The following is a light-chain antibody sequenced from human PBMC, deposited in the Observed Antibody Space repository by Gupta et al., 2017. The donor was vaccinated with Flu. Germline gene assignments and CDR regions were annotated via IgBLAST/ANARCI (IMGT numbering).Light chain of an antibody. CDR1: QSIISNY. J-gene: IGKJ2*03. Sequence: EIVLTQSPGTLSLSPGERATLSCRASQSIISNYLAWYQQKPGQAPRLLIFGASRRATGIPDRCSGSGSGTDFTLTISRLEPEDFAVYYCQQYGSSPLYSFGQGTKLEIK. CDR2: GAS. CDR3: QQYGSSPLYS. V-gene: IGKV3-20*01.